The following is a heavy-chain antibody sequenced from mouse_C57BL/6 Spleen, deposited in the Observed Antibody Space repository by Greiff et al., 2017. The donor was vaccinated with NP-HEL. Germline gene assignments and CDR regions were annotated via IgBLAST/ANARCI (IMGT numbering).Heavy chain of an antibody. CDR2: INPYNGGT. V-gene: IGHV1-19*01. CDR3: ARDYYGSSRYFDY. Sequence: EVQLQQSGPVLVKPGASVKMSCKASGYTFTDYYMNWVKQSHGKSLEWIGVINPYNGGTSYNQKFKGKATLTVDKSSSTAYMELNSLTSEDSAVYYCARDYYGSSRYFDYWGQGTTLTVSS. CDR1: GYTFTDYY. D-gene: IGHD1-1*01. J-gene: IGHJ2*01.